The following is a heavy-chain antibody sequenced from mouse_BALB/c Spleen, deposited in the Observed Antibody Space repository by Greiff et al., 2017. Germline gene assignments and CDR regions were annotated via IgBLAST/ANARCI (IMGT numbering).Heavy chain of an antibody. Sequence: EADGGLVQPKGSLKLSCAASGFTFNTYAMNWVRQAPGKGLEWVARIRSKSNNYATYYADSVKDRFTISRDDSQSMLYLQMNNLKTEDTAMYYCVRRGDGYYYAMDYWGQGTSVTVSS. J-gene: IGHJ4*01. V-gene: IGHV10-1*02. CDR3: VRRGDGYYYAMDY. CDR1: GFTFNTYA. D-gene: IGHD2-3*01. CDR2: IRSKSNNYAT.